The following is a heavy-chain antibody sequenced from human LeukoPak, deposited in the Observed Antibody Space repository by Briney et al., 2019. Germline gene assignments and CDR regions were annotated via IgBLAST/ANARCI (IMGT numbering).Heavy chain of an antibody. V-gene: IGHV3-53*01. CDR3: ATRSLPGNYYGMDV. CDR1: GFPVNTNY. CDR2: IYSGGST. J-gene: IGHJ6*02. D-gene: IGHD6-6*01. Sequence: GSLLLSGAASGFPVNTNYMSWVRQAPGKGLEWVPIIYSGGSTYYVDSVKGRFTISRDNSKNTLYLQMNSLRAEDTAVYYCATRSLPGNYYGMDVWGQGTTVTVSS.